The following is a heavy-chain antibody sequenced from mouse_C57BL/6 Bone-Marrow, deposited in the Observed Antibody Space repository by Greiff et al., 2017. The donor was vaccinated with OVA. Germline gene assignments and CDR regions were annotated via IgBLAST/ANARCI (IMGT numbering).Heavy chain of an antibody. CDR3: AREGDDYAMDY. CDR1: GYTFTDYY. Sequence: EVQLQQSGPELVKPGASVKISCKASGYTFTDYYMNWVKQSHGKSLEWIGDINPNNGGTSYNQKFKGKATLTVDKSSSTAYMELRSLTSEDSAVYDCAREGDDYAMDYWGQGTSVTVSS. V-gene: IGHV1-26*01. J-gene: IGHJ4*01. D-gene: IGHD3-3*01. CDR2: INPNNGGT.